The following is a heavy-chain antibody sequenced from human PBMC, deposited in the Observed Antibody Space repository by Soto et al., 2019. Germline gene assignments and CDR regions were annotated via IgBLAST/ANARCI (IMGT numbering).Heavy chain of an antibody. D-gene: IGHD4-4*01. CDR3: ARAHLRVTIEGYYYYGMDV. CDR1: GGSISSGGYY. J-gene: IGHJ6*02. Sequence: QVQLQESGPGLVKPSQTLSLTCTVSGGSISSGGYYWSWIRQHPGKGLEWIGYIYYSGSTYYNPSLKSRVTRPVDTSKNQFSLKQSPVTAADTAVYYCARAHLRVTIEGYYYYGMDVWGQGTTVTVSS. V-gene: IGHV4-31*03. CDR2: IYYSGST.